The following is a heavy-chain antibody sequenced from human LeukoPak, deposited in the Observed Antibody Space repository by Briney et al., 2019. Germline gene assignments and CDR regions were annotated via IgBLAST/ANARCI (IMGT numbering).Heavy chain of an antibody. V-gene: IGHV3-11*03. Sequence: GGSLRLSCAASGFTFTDYYMSWIRQAPGKGLEWVSYIGSSSSYTNYADSVKGRFTISRDNAKNSLCLQMNSLRAEDTAVYYCARSGSYYTFDYWGQGTLVTVSS. CDR2: IGSSSSYT. CDR1: GFTFTDYY. J-gene: IGHJ4*02. D-gene: IGHD1-26*01. CDR3: ARSGSYYTFDY.